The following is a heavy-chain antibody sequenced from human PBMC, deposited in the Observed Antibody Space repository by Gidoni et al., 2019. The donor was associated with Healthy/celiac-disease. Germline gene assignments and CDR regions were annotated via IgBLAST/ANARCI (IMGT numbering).Heavy chain of an antibody. CDR3: AKDLWDDWGTMIVVPVGNFDY. V-gene: IGHV3-30*18. Sequence: SSYGMHWVRQAPGKGLEWVAVISYDGSNKYYADSVKGRFTISRDNSKNTLYLQMNSLRAEDTAVYYCAKDLWDDWGTMIVVPVGNFDYWGQGTLVTVSS. D-gene: IGHD3-22*01. J-gene: IGHJ4*02. CDR2: ISYDGSNK. CDR1: SSYG.